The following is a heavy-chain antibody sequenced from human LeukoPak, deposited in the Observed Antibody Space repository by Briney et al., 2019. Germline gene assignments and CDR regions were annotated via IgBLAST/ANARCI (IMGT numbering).Heavy chain of an antibody. D-gene: IGHD4-23*01. CDR2: IDRDGSRI. CDR1: GFTFSSYW. V-gene: IGHV3-74*01. CDR3: VRGNDYGGPHY. J-gene: IGHJ4*02. Sequence: GGSLRLSCAVSGFTFSSYWMHWVRQAPGKGLAWVSRIDRDGSRINYADSVKGRFTISRDNGKNTLFLQMNSLRAEDAAVYYCVRGNDYGGPHYWGQGTLVTVSS.